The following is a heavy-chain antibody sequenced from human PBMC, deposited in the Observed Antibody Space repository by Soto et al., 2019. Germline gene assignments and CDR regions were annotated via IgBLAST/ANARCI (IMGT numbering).Heavy chain of an antibody. D-gene: IGHD2-15*01. J-gene: IGHJ6*02. CDR2: IYHSGST. CDR3: ARDQGYSGYYYYDMDV. Sequence: SETLSLTCTVSGGSISRSNWWSWVRQPPGKGLEWIGEIYHSGSTNYNPSLKSRVTISVDKSKNQFSLKLSSVTAADTAVYYCARDQGYSGYYYYDMDVWGQGTTVTVSS. CDR1: GGSISRSNW. V-gene: IGHV4-4*02.